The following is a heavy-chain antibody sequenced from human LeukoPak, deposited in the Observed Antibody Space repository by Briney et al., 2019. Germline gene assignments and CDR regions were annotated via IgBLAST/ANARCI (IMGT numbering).Heavy chain of an antibody. Sequence: GGSLRLSCAASGFTFDDYGMTWVRQAPGKGLEWVSGINWNGGRTGYADSVRGRFTISRDNAKNSLYLQMNSLRAEDTAVYYCAREYSSGWYGYWGQGTLVTVSS. CDR2: INWNGGRT. D-gene: IGHD6-19*01. CDR3: AREYSSGWYGY. CDR1: GFTFDDYG. V-gene: IGHV3-20*04. J-gene: IGHJ4*02.